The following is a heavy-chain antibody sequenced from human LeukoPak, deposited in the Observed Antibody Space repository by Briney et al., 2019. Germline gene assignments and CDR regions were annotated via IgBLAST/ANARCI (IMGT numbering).Heavy chain of an antibody. CDR3: ARHYQWLAPPSDY. V-gene: IGHV4-39*01. Sequence: PSETLSLTCTVSGGSISSSSYYWGWIRQPPGKGLEWIGSIYYSGSAYYNPSLKSRVTISVDTSKNQFSLKLNSVTATDTSVYYCARHYQWLAPPSDYWGQGTLVTVSS. J-gene: IGHJ4*02. CDR1: GGSISSSSYY. CDR2: IYYSGSA. D-gene: IGHD6-19*01.